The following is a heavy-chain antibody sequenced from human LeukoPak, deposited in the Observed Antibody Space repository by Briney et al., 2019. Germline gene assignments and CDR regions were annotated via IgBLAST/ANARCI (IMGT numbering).Heavy chain of an antibody. V-gene: IGHV3-53*01. D-gene: IGHD3-3*01. CDR2: IYSGGST. CDR1: GFTVSSNY. Sequence: GGSLRLSCAASGFTVSSNYMGWVRQAPGKWLEWVSVIYSGGSTYYADSVKGRFTISRDNSKNTLYLQMNSLRAEDTAVYYCARGWYYDFWSGYYTGYSNAFDIWGQGTMVTVSS. CDR3: ARGWYYDFWSGYYTGYSNAFDI. J-gene: IGHJ3*02.